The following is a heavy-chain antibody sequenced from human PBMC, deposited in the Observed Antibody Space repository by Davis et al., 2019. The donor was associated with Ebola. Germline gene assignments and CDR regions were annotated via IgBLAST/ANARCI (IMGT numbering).Heavy chain of an antibody. CDR3: ARARCSGGSCYFRFDY. CDR1: GGSLSGYY. V-gene: IGHV4-59*01. J-gene: IGHJ4*02. CDR2: IYYSGST. D-gene: IGHD2-15*01. Sequence: MPSETLSLTCAVYGGSLSGYYWSWIRQPPGKGLEWIGYIYYSGSTNYNPSLKSRVTISVDTSKNQFSLKLSSVTAADTAVYYCARARCSGGSCYFRFDYWGQGTLVTVSS.